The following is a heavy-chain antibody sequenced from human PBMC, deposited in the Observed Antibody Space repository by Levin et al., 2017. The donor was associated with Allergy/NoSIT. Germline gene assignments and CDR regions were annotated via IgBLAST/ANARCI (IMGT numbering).Heavy chain of an antibody. J-gene: IGHJ4*02. V-gene: IGHV3-23*01. D-gene: IGHD6-19*01. CDR3: AKGRLVAVAGTVDY. Sequence: GGSLRLSCAASGFTFSSYAMSWVRQAPGKGLEWVSAISGSGGSTYYADSVKGRFTISRDNSKNTLYLQMNSLRAEDTAVYYCAKGRLVAVAGTVDYWGQGTLVTVSS. CDR2: ISGSGGST. CDR1: GFTFSSYA.